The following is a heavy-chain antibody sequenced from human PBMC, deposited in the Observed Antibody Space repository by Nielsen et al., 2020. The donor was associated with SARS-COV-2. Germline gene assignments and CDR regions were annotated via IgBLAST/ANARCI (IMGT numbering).Heavy chain of an antibody. CDR3: ARESGIYDYVWGSYRYDAFDI. CDR2: TYYRSKWYN. J-gene: IGHJ3*02. CDR1: GDSVSSNSAA. Sequence: SETLSLTCALSGDSVSSNSAAWNWIRQSPSRGLEWLGRTYYRSKWYNDYAVSVKSRITINPDTSKNQFSLQLNSVTPEDTAVYYCARESGIYDYVWGSYRYDAFDIWGQGTMVTVSS. D-gene: IGHD3-16*02. V-gene: IGHV6-1*01.